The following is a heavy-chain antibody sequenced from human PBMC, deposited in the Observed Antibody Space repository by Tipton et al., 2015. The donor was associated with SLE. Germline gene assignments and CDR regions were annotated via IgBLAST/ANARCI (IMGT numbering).Heavy chain of an antibody. J-gene: IGHJ3*02. CDR1: GGSISSYY. CDR3: ARGQLVNAFDI. D-gene: IGHD6-13*01. V-gene: IGHV4-59*01. Sequence: TLSLTCTVPGGSISSYYWSWIRQPPGKGLEWIGYIYYSGSTNYNPSLKSRVTISVDTSKNQFSLKLSSVTAADTAVYYCARGQLVNAFDIWGQGIMVTVSS. CDR2: IYYSGST.